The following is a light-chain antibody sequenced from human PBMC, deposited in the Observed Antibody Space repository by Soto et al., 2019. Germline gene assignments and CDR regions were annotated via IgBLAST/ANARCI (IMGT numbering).Light chain of an antibody. CDR1: QGIGYN. V-gene: IGKV1-5*01. CDR2: DAS. CDR3: KHYNNYSWT. Sequence: DIQMTQSPTSLSASVGDRVTITCRASQGIGYNLAWYQQKPGKAPKLFIYDASTLEGGVPSRFSGSGSGTEFTLTISSLQPDDFATYYCKHYNNYSWTFGQGTKVEIK. J-gene: IGKJ1*01.